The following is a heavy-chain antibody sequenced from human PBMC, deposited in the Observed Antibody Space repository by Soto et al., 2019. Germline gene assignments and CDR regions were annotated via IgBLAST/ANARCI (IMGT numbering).Heavy chain of an antibody. Sequence: KTSETLSLTCAVSGGSISSGGYSWGWIRQPPGKGLEWIGYIYYSGSTNYNPSLKSRVTISVDTSKNQFSLKLSSVTAADTAVYYCASSSSSGYYYGMDVWGQGTTVTVSS. V-gene: IGHV4-61*08. CDR3: ASSSSSGYYYGMDV. CDR1: GGSISSGGYS. J-gene: IGHJ6*02. CDR2: IYYSGST. D-gene: IGHD6-6*01.